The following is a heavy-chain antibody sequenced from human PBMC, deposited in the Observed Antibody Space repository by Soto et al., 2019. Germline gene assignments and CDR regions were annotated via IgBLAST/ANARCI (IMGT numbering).Heavy chain of an antibody. CDR1: GFTFSSYA. Sequence: PGGSLRLSCAASGFTFSSYAMHWVRQAPGKGLEWVAVISYDGSNKYYADSVKGRFTISRDNSKNTLYLQMNSLRAEDTAVYYCAREPTAAIVGMDVWGQGTTVTVSS. CDR2: ISYDGSNK. V-gene: IGHV3-30-3*01. CDR3: AREPTAAIVGMDV. D-gene: IGHD2-2*02. J-gene: IGHJ6*02.